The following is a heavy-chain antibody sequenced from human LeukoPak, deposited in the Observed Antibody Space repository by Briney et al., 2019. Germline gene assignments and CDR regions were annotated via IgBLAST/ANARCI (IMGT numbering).Heavy chain of an antibody. CDR1: GXPFSSFH. V-gene: IGHV4-4*07. CDR2: IYTSGST. CDR3: ARDFDS. J-gene: IGHJ4*02. Sequence: SETLSLTCTVSGXPFSSFHWSWIRQPAGKGLEWLGLIYTSGSTNYSPSLKSRLTMSVDASKHQFSLKLSSVTAADTAVYYCARDFDSWGQGILVTVSS.